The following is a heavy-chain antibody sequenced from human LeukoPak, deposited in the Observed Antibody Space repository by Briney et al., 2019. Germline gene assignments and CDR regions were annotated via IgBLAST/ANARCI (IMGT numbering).Heavy chain of an antibody. Sequence: GGSLRLSCAASGFTFSSYSMNWVRQAPGKGLEWVSSISSSSSYIYYADSVKGRFTISRDNAKNSLYLQMNSLRAEDTAVYYCARDSDSSGYAYWGQGTLVTVSS. CDR2: ISSSSSYI. CDR3: ARDSDSSGYAY. CDR1: GFTFSSYS. D-gene: IGHD3-22*01. J-gene: IGHJ4*02. V-gene: IGHV3-21*01.